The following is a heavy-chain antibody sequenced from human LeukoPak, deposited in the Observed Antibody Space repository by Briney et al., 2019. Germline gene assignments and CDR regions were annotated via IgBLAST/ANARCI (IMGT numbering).Heavy chain of an antibody. CDR1: GFTFGSHA. CDR2: ISYDGGNK. CDR3: TTSKGGSYRGAFDI. J-gene: IGHJ3*02. V-gene: IGHV3-30-3*01. D-gene: IGHD1-26*01. Sequence: GTSLRLSCAASGFTFGSHAMDWVRQAPGKGLEWVAVISYDGGNKYYADSVKGRFTISRDNSKNTLYLQMNSLRAEDTAVYYCTTSKGGSYRGAFDIWGQGTMVTVSS.